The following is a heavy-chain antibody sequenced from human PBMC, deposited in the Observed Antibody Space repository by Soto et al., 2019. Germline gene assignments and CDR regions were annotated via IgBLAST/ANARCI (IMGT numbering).Heavy chain of an antibody. Sequence: VGSLRLSCEASGFTFSRYALHWVRQAPGKGLEWVAVILYDGSNKYNADSVKGRFTISRDNPKNTLYLQMNSLRAEDTAVYYCARESIVGASFDYWGQGTLVTVSS. CDR3: ARESIVGASFDY. J-gene: IGHJ4*02. V-gene: IGHV3-30-3*01. D-gene: IGHD1-26*01. CDR2: ILYDGSNK. CDR1: GFTFSRYA.